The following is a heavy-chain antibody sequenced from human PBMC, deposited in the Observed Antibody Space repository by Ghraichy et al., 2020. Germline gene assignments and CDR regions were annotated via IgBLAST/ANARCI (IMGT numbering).Heavy chain of an antibody. CDR3: VRRTVVNSESFDY. D-gene: IGHD4-23*01. V-gene: IGHV3-72*01. CDR2: TRNRANGYST. J-gene: IGHJ4*02. CDR1: GFTFSDHY. Sequence: GESLNISCAASGFTFSDHYMDWVRQAPGKGLEWVGRTRNRANGYSTEYAGSVKGRFTISRDDSEQSLFLQMNSLQTEDTAVYYCVRRTVVNSESFDYWGQGVLVTVSS.